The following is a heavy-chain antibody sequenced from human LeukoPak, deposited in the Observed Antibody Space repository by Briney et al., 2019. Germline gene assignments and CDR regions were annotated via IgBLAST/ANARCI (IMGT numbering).Heavy chain of an antibody. Sequence: SETLSLTCTVSGGSVSSGSYYWSWIRQPAGKGLEWIGRIYTDGSTNYNPSLKSRVTISLDTSKNQFSLKLTSVTAADTAVYYCARVSWFPGTSYYYMDVWGKGTTVTVSS. CDR2: IYTDGST. J-gene: IGHJ6*03. V-gene: IGHV4-61*10. D-gene: IGHD1-1*01. CDR1: GGSVSSGSYY. CDR3: ARVSWFPGTSYYYMDV.